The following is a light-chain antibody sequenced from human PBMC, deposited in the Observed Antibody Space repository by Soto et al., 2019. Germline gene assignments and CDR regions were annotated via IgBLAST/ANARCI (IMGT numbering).Light chain of an antibody. CDR3: AAWDDSLSGHVV. Sequence: QSVLTQPPSASGTPGQRVTISCSGSSSNIGGNTVSWFHHLPGTATKVLIYADDQRPSGVPDRFSVSKSGTSASLAISRLQSEDEGAYYCAAWDDSLSGHVVFGGRTKLTVL. CDR2: ADD. V-gene: IGLV1-44*01. CDR1: SSNIGGNT. J-gene: IGLJ2*01.